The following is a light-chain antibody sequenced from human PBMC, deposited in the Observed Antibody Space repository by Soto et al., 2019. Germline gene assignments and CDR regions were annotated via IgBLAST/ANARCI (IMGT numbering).Light chain of an antibody. V-gene: IGKV1-9*01. CDR2: GAS. J-gene: IGKJ4*01. CDR3: LQDYSFPLT. CDR1: QGISSY. Sequence: DIQLTQSPSFLSASVGDRVTITCRASQGISSYLAWFQQKPGRAPNLLIYGASTLQSGVPSRFSGSGSGTDFILTISSLQPEDFATYYCLQDYSFPLTFGGGTKVDIK.